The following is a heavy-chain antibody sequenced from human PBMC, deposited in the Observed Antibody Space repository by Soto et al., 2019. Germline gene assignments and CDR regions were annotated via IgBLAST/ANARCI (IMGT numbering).Heavy chain of an antibody. CDR2: INHSGST. CDR1: GGSFSGYY. J-gene: IGHJ4*02. D-gene: IGHD6-13*01. V-gene: IGHV4-34*01. Sequence: QVQLQQWGAGLLKPSETLSLTCAVYGGSFSGYYWSWIRQPPGKGLEWIGEINHSGSTNYNPSLKSRVTISVDTSKNQFSLKLSSVTAADTAVYYCARRLFSSTWPSYFDYWGQGTLVTVSS. CDR3: ARRLFSSTWPSYFDY.